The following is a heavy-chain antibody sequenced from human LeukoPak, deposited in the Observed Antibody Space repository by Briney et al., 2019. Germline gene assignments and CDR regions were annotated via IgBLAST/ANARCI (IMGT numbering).Heavy chain of an antibody. CDR1: GFTFSDYY. J-gene: IGHJ4*02. CDR2: ISSSSSTYT. Sequence: PGGSLRLSCAASGFTFSDYYMSWIRQAPGKGLEWVPYISSSSSTYTKYAESVKGRFTISRDNAKNSLYLQMNSLRAEDTAVYYCARGGSSWTLDSWGQGALVTVSA. V-gene: IGHV3-11*05. D-gene: IGHD6-13*01. CDR3: ARGGSSWTLDS.